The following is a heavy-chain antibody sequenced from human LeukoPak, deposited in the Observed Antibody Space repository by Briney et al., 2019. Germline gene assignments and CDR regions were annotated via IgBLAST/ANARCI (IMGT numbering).Heavy chain of an antibody. CDR1: GFTFSSYA. V-gene: IGHV3-30*04. CDR2: ISYDGINQ. D-gene: IGHD2-2*02. J-gene: IGHJ5*02. Sequence: PGKSLRLSCAASGFTFSSYAIHWVRQAPGKALEWVAVISYDGINQYYADSVKGRFTISRDNSKNTLYLQMNSLRAEDTAVYYCARGPSGGYCSSTSCYNVCDHWGQGTLVTVSS. CDR3: ARGPSGGYCSSTSCYNVCDH.